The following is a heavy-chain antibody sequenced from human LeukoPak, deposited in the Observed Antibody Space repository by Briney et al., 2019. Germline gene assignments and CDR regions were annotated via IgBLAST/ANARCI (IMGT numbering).Heavy chain of an antibody. CDR2: INTNTGNP. D-gene: IGHD3-10*01. Sequence: ASVKVSCKASGYSFTTYAMNWVRQAPGQGLEWMGWINTNTGNPTYAQGFTGRFVFSLDTSVSTAYLQISSLKADDTAVYYCARANLWFGELGWIDPWGQGTLVTVSS. V-gene: IGHV7-4-1*02. CDR1: GYSFTTYA. J-gene: IGHJ5*02. CDR3: ARANLWFGELGWIDP.